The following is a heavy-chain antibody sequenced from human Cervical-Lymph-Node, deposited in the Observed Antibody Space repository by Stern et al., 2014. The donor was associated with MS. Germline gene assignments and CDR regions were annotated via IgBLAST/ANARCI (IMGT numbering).Heavy chain of an antibody. CDR3: TRDDGGGVDY. CDR2: IIPIFGAS. V-gene: IGHV1-69*06. Sequence: VQLVESGAEVKQPGSSVKVSCRASGGTFKNYAVSWVRQAPGQGLEWLGGIIPIFGASDHDQTFQDRVTITADKSTNPVYMELNSLRYDDTAVYFCTRDDGGGVDYWGQGTLITVSS. CDR1: GGTFKNYA. D-gene: IGHD3-16*01. J-gene: IGHJ4*02.